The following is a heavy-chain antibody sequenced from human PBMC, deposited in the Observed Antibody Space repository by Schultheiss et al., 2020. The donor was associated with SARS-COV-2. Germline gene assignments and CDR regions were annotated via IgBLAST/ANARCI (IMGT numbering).Heavy chain of an antibody. CDR2: ISAYNGNT. D-gene: IGHD7-27*01. J-gene: IGHJ6*02. CDR3: ARDRANWAAYYYYGMDV. Sequence: ASVKVSCKASGYTFTGYYMHWVRQAPGQGLEWMGWISAYNGNTNYAQKLQGRVTMTTDTSTSTAYMELRSLRSEDTAVYYCARDRANWAAYYYYGMDVWGQGTTVTVSS. CDR1: GYTFTGYY. V-gene: IGHV1-18*04.